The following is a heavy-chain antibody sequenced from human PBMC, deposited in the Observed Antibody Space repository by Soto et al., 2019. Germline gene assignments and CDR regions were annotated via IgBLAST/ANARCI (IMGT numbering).Heavy chain of an antibody. Sequence: EVQLVESGGGLVQPGGSLRLSCAASGFTFSTYWMSWVRQAPGKGLEWVANIKQDGTDKNYVDSVRGRFTISRDNAKNSLDLRMNILTAESTAVYYCASVAIWGQGTLVTVSS. CDR2: IKQDGTDK. CDR3: ASVAI. CDR1: GFTFSTYW. D-gene: IGHD5-12*01. V-gene: IGHV3-7*01. J-gene: IGHJ4*02.